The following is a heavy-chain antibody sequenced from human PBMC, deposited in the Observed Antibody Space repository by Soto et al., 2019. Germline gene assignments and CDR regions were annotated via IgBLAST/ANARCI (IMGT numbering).Heavy chain of an antibody. CDR1: GGSFSGYY. V-gene: IGHV3-23*01. D-gene: IGHD3-3*01. CDR3: AKDIDPGYYDFWSGPGMDV. CDR2: LSGSGSST. J-gene: IGHJ6*02. Sequence: PSETLSLTCAVYGGSFSGYYWSWVRQAPGKGLEWVSALSGSGSSTYYADSVKGRFIISRDNSKNTLYLQMHSVRAEDTAVYYCAKDIDPGYYDFWSGPGMDVWGQGTTVTVSS.